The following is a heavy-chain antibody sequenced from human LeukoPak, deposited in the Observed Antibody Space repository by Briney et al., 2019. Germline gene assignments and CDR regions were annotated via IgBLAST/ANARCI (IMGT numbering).Heavy chain of an antibody. J-gene: IGHJ4*02. Sequence: SVKVSCKASGGTFSSYAISWVRQAPGQGLEWMGRIIPIFGTANYAQKFQGRVTITTDESTSTAYMELSSLRSEDTAMYYCARESKNVLLWFGESQTDFDYWGQGTLVTVSS. CDR2: IIPIFGTA. CDR3: ARESKNVLLWFGESQTDFDY. D-gene: IGHD3-10*01. V-gene: IGHV1-69*05. CDR1: GGTFSSYA.